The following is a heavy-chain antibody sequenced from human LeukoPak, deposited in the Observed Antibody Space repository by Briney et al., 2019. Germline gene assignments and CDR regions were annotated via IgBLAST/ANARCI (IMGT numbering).Heavy chain of an antibody. Sequence: SETLSLTCAVYGGSFSGYYWSWIRQPPGKGLEWIGEINHSGSTNYNPSLKSRVTISVDTSKNQFSLKLSSVTAADTAVYYCARGDILTGYYSTSFDYWGQGTLVTVSS. J-gene: IGHJ4*02. CDR2: INHSGST. D-gene: IGHD3-9*01. CDR1: GGSFSGYY. CDR3: ARGDILTGYYSTSFDY. V-gene: IGHV4-34*01.